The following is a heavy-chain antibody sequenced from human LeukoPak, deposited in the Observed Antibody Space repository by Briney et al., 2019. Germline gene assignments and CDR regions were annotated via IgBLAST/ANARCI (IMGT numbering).Heavy chain of an antibody. CDR3: AKGSFGGSGFDP. CDR1: GFTFSSYA. J-gene: IGHJ5*02. CDR2: ISGSGGST. V-gene: IGHV3-23*01. D-gene: IGHD3-10*01. Sequence: GGSLRLSCAASGFTFSSYAMSWVRKAPGKGLEWVSAISGSGGSTYYADSVKGRFTISRDNSKNTLYLQMNSLRAEDTAVYYCAKGSFGGSGFDPWGQGTLVTVSS.